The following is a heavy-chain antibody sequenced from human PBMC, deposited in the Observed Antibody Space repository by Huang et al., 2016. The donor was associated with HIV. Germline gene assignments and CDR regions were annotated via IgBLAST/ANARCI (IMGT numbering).Heavy chain of an antibody. CDR2: IRYDGSNK. V-gene: IGHV3-30*02. D-gene: IGHD2-15*01. J-gene: IGHJ4*02. CDR1: GFTFSSYG. Sequence: QVQLVESGGGVVQPGGSLRLSCAASGFTFSSYGMHWVRPAPGKGLEWVAFIRYDGSNKYYADSVKGRFTISRDNSKNTLYLQMNSLRAEDTAVYYCQTPEYYFDYWGQGTLVTVSS. CDR3: QTPEYYFDY.